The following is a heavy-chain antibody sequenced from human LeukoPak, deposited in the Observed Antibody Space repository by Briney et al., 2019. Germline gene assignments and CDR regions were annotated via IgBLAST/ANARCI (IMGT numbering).Heavy chain of an antibody. CDR2: IYSGGST. V-gene: IGHV3-66*01. D-gene: IGHD6-13*01. CDR1: GFTVSSNY. CDR3: ARGIAAAGIKPPYYYYYMDV. Sequence: GGSLRLSRAASGFTVSSNYMSWVRQAPGKGLEWVSVIYSGGSTYYADSVKGRFTISRDNSKNTLYLQMNSLRAEDTAVYYCARGIAAAGIKPPYYYYYMDVWGKGTTVTISS. J-gene: IGHJ6*03.